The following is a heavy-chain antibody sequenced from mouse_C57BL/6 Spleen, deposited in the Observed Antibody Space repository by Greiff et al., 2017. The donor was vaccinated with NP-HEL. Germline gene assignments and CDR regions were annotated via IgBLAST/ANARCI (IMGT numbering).Heavy chain of an antibody. Sequence: VKLVESGPELVKPGASVKISCKASGYAFSSSWMNWVKQRPGKGLEGIGRIYPGDGDTDYNGKFKGKATLTADKSSSTAYMQLSSLTSEDSAVYFCASSGYEAMDYWGQGTSVTVSS. CDR2: IYPGDGDT. V-gene: IGHV1-82*01. J-gene: IGHJ4*01. CDR3: ASSGYEAMDY. CDR1: GYAFSSSW. D-gene: IGHD3-2*02.